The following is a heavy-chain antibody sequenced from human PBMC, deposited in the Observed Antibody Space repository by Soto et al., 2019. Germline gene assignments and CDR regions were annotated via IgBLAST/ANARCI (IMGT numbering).Heavy chain of an antibody. J-gene: IGHJ4*02. Sequence: GGSLRLSCAASGFTFSTYAVNWVRQAPGKGLEWVSGITGSGLTTYYADSVKGRFTISRDNSKNTLYLQMNSLRAEDTAVYYCAKGPDYDILTGYWVDYWGQGTLVTVSS. V-gene: IGHV3-23*01. CDR2: ITGSGLTT. CDR3: AKGPDYDILTGYWVDY. D-gene: IGHD3-9*01. CDR1: GFTFSTYA.